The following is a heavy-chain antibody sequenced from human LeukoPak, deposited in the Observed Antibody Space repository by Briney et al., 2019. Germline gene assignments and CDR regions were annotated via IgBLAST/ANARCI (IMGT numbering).Heavy chain of an antibody. J-gene: IGHJ3*02. CDR2: IYHSGST. Sequence: PSETLSLTCAVYGGSFSGYYWSWIRQPPGKGLEWIGYIYHSGSTHYNPSLKSRVTISVDRSKNQFSLKLSSVTAADTAVYYCARDLGSVVPSAFDIWGQGTMVTVSS. D-gene: IGHD2-2*01. CDR1: GGSFSGYY. V-gene: IGHV4-34*01. CDR3: ARDLGSVVPSAFDI.